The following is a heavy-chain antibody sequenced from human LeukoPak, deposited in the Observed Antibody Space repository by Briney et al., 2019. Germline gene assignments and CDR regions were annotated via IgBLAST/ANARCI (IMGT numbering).Heavy chain of an antibody. Sequence: ASVKVSCKASGYTFTSYGISWVRQAPGQELEWMGWISAYNGNTNYAQKLQGRVTMTTDTSTSTAYMELRSLRSDDTAVYYCARGVTFGSSWYGPYNWIDPWGQGTLVTVSS. CDR2: ISAYNGNT. J-gene: IGHJ5*02. V-gene: IGHV1-18*04. CDR3: ARGVTFGSSWYGPYNWIDP. D-gene: IGHD6-13*01. CDR1: GYTFTSYG.